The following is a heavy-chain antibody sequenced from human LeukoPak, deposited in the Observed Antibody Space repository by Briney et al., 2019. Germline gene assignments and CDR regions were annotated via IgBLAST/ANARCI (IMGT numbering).Heavy chain of an antibody. D-gene: IGHD2-21*01. CDR2: INPNTGGT. V-gene: IGHV1-2*02. J-gene: IGHJ6*03. Sequence: ASVKVSCKASGYSFTVFYIHWVRQAPGQGLEWMGWINPNTGGTNYAQNFQGRVTMTRDTSISTAYMELSRLSSDDTAVYYCARGDSSRGYYYMDVWGKGTTVTVSS. CDR3: ARGDSSRGYYYMDV. CDR1: GYSFTVFY.